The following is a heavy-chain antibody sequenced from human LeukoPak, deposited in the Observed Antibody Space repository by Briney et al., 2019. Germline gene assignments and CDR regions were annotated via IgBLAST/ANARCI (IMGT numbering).Heavy chain of an antibody. V-gene: IGHV3-21*01. CDR2: VSSSSSYI. D-gene: IGHD2-2*01. J-gene: IGHJ6*03. CDR1: GFTFRSYS. CDR3: ARVALYCSSTSCYECSCYMDV. Sequence: GGSLRLSCAASGFTFRSYSLNWVRQAPGKGLEWVSSVSSSSSYIYYADSVKGRFTISRDNAKNSLYLQMNSLRAEDTAVYYCARVALYCSSTSCYECSCYMDVSGKGTSVTVSS.